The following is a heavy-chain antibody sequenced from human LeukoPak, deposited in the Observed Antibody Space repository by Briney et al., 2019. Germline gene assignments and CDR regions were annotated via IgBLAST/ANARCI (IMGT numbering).Heavy chain of an antibody. Sequence: SETLSLTCTASGGSFDNFYWSWVRQSAGKGLEWIGRIFSSGKTDYNPSLKSRITMSVDTSKNHFSLKVTSLSAADTAVYYCARNILQAEVPFDYWGQGTLVTVSS. CDR1: GGSFDNFY. D-gene: IGHD2/OR15-2a*01. CDR3: ARNILQAEVPFDY. V-gene: IGHV4-4*07. CDR2: IFSSGKT. J-gene: IGHJ4*02.